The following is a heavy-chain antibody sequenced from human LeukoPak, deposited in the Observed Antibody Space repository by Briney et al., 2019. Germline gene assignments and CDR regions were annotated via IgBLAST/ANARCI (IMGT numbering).Heavy chain of an antibody. CDR3: ARDPHTDSSSWYGAIYYYYYYMDV. J-gene: IGHJ6*03. Sequence: GASVKVSCKASGYTFTGYYMHWVRQAPGQGLEWMGWINPNSGGTNYAQKLQGRVTMTTDTSTSTAYMELRSLRSDDTAVYYCARDPHTDSSSWYGAIYYYYYYMDVWGKGTTVTVSS. CDR2: INPNSGGT. D-gene: IGHD6-13*01. CDR1: GYTFTGYY. V-gene: IGHV1-2*02.